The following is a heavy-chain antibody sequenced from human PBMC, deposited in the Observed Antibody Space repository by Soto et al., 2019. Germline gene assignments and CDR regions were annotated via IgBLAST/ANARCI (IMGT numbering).Heavy chain of an antibody. V-gene: IGHV3-33*01. CDR2: IWYVGSNK. Sequence: PGGSLRLSCAASGFTFSSYGMRWVRQAAGKGLEWVAVIWYVGSNKYYADSVKGRFTISRDNSKNTLYLQMNSLRAEDTAVYYCARDQQRGYSGYDCIGYWGQGPLVTVSS. CDR3: ARDQQRGYSGYDCIGY. CDR1: GFTFSSYG. D-gene: IGHD5-12*01. J-gene: IGHJ4*02.